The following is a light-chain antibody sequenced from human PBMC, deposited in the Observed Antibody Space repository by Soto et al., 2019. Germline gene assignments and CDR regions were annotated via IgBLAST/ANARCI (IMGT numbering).Light chain of an antibody. Sequence: EIVLTQSPGTLSLSPGESAPLSGRASQSVSSGYLAWYQQKRCQAPRLLIYGVSSRATGIPDRFSGSGSGTDFTLTIIRLEPEDFAVYYCQRYGTSLTWTVGQGTKVDIK. CDR3: QRYGTSLTWT. CDR2: GVS. CDR1: QSVSSGY. J-gene: IGKJ1*01. V-gene: IGKV3-20*01.